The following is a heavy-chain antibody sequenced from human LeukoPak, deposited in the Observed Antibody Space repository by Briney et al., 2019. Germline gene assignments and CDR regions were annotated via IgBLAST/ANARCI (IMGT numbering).Heavy chain of an antibody. CDR1: GFTVSSNY. CDR3: ARDRSYGSGSYRGYFDY. Sequence: GGSLRLSCAASGFTVSSNYMSWVRQAPGKGLEWVSVIYSGGSTYYADSVKGRFTTSRDNSKNTLYLQMNSLRAEDTAVYYCARDRSYGSGSYRGYFDYWGQGTLVTVSS. J-gene: IGHJ4*02. CDR2: IYSGGST. D-gene: IGHD3-10*01. V-gene: IGHV3-53*01.